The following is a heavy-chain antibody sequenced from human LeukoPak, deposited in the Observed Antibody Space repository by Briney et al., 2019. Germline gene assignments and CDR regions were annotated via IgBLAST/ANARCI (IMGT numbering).Heavy chain of an antibody. Sequence: GGSLRLSCAASGFTVSSNYMSWVRQAPGKGLEWVSVIYSGGSTYYADSVKGRFTISRDNSKNTLYLQMNSLRAEDTAVYYCAKASMDIVLMVYAWGQGTLVTVSS. CDR1: GFTVSSNY. CDR3: AKASMDIVLMVYA. V-gene: IGHV3-66*01. D-gene: IGHD2-8*01. J-gene: IGHJ5*02. CDR2: IYSGGST.